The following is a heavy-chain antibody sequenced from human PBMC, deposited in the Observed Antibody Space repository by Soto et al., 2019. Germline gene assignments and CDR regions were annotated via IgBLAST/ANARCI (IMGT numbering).Heavy chain of an antibody. CDR1: GFTFDDYA. J-gene: IGHJ2*01. V-gene: IGHV3-9*01. CDR3: AKDKGRQHYVFLDWYFDL. Sequence: EVQLVESGGGLVQPGRSLRLSCAASGFTFDDYAMHWARQAPGKGLEWVSGISWNSGSIGYADSVKGRFTISRDNAKNSLYLQMNSLRAEDTALYYCAKDKGRQHYVFLDWYFDLWGRGTLVTVSS. D-gene: IGHD5-18*01. CDR2: ISWNSGSI.